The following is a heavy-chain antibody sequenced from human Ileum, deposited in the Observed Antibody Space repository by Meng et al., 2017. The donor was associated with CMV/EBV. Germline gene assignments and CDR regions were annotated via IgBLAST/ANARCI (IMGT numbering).Heavy chain of an antibody. V-gene: IGHV1-2*02. CDR1: GYTFTGYY. J-gene: IGHJ4*02. D-gene: IGHD3-3*01. CDR3: ARDMWSGNSDYFDY. CDR2: INPNSGDT. Sequence: GQLVKTGCEVKKPGASVKVSCKAPGYTFTGYYIHWVRQAPGQGPEWMGWINPNSGDTKYAQNFQGRVTMTRDTSISTVYMELSRLQSDDTAVYYCARDMWSGNSDYFDYWGQGTLVTVSS.